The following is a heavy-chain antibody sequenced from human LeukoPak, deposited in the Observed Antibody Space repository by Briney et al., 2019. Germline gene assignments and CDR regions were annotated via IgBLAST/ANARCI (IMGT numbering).Heavy chain of an antibody. CDR3: ARRNCSGGSCYSGAGDY. J-gene: IGHJ4*02. D-gene: IGHD2-15*01. CDR1: GGSFSGYY. Sequence: PSETLSLTCAVYGGSFSGYYWSWIRQPPGKGLEWIGEINHSGSTNYNPSLKSRVTISVDTSKNQFPLKLSSVTAADTAVYYCARRNCSGGSCYSGAGDYWGQGTLVTVSS. CDR2: INHSGST. V-gene: IGHV4-34*01.